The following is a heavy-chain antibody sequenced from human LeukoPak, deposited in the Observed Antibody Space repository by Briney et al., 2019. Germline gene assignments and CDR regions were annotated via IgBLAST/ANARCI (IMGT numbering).Heavy chain of an antibody. Sequence: GGSLRLSCAASGFTFSSYAMSWVRQAPGKGLEWVSAISGSGGSTYYADSVKGWFTISRDNSKNTLYLQMNSLRAEDTAVYYCAKDKRLVGAYYFDYWGQGTLVTVSS. D-gene: IGHD1-26*01. V-gene: IGHV3-23*01. CDR2: ISGSGGST. J-gene: IGHJ4*02. CDR3: AKDKRLVGAYYFDY. CDR1: GFTFSSYA.